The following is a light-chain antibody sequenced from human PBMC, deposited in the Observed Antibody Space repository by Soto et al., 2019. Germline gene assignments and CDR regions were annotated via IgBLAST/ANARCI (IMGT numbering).Light chain of an antibody. Sequence: DIQMTQSPSTLSASVGDRVTITCRASQSISVWLAWYQQKPGKAPKLLIYDASSLESGVPSGFSGSGSGTEFTLTISSLQPDGFATYYCQQYNSYPWTFGQGTKVEIK. V-gene: IGKV1-5*01. CDR2: DAS. J-gene: IGKJ1*01. CDR1: QSISVW. CDR3: QQYNSYPWT.